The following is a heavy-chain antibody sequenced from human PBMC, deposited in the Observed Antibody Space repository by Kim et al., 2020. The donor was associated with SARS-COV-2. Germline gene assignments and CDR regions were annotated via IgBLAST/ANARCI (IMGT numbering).Heavy chain of an antibody. V-gene: IGHV4-39*01. CDR2: EST. Sequence: ESTSYNPTLKSRVTISVDTSKNQFSLKLSSVTAADTAVYYCASHWGSRFWGQGTLVTVSS. J-gene: IGHJ4*02. CDR3: ASHWGSRF. D-gene: IGHD3-16*01.